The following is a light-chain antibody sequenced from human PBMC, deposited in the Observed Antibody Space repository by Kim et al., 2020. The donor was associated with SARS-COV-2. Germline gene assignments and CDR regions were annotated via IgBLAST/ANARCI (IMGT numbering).Light chain of an antibody. CDR1: SGSVSTAYY. J-gene: IGLJ3*02. Sequence: QTVVTQEPSFSVSPGGTVTLTCGLSSGSVSTAYYPSWYQQTPGQAPRTLIYNTNTRSSGVPDRFSGSILGNKAALTITGAQADDESDYYCVLYMGSGISVFAGGTQLTVL. CDR2: NTN. CDR3: VLYMGSGISV. V-gene: IGLV8-61*01.